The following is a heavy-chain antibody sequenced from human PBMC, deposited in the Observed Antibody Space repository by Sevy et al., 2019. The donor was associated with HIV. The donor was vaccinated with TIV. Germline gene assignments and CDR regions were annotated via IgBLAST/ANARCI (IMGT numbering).Heavy chain of an antibody. CDR3: ARDGVIVVVPAAIYYYGMDV. D-gene: IGHD2-2*01. CDR2: IWYDGSNK. V-gene: IGHV3-33*01. Sequence: GGSLRLSCAASGFTFSSYGMHWVRQAPGKGLEWVAVIWYDGSNKYYADSVKGRFTISRDNSKNTLYLQMNSLRAEDTAVYYCARDGVIVVVPAAIYYYGMDVWGQGTTVTVSS. J-gene: IGHJ6*02. CDR1: GFTFSSYG.